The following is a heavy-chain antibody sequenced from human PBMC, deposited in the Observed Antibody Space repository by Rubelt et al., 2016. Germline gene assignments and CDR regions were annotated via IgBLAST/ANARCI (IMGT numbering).Heavy chain of an antibody. J-gene: IGHJ5*02. CDR2: IYYSGST. V-gene: IGHV4-34*01. Sequence: QVQLQLWGAGLLKPSETLSLTCAVYGGSFSGYYWSWIRQAPGKGLEWIGSIYYSGSTYYNPSLKSRVTISVDTSKNQFSLKLSSVTAADTAGYYCASLGVVVVVATGNWFDPWGQGTLVTVSS. CDR3: ASLGVVVVVATGNWFDP. D-gene: IGHD2-15*01. CDR1: GGSFSGYY.